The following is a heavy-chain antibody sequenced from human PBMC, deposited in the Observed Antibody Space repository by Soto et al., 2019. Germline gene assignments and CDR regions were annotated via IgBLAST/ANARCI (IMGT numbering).Heavy chain of an antibody. CDR1: GYTFTSYA. CDR2: INAGNGNT. J-gene: IGHJ4*02. V-gene: IGHV1-3*01. CDR3: AGEYSSGWYLGY. Sequence: ASVKVSCKASGYTFTSYAMHWVRQAPGQRLEWMGWINAGNGNTKYSQKFQGRVTITRDTSASTAYMEPSSLRSEDTAVYYCAGEYSSGWYLGYWGQGTLVTVSS. D-gene: IGHD6-19*01.